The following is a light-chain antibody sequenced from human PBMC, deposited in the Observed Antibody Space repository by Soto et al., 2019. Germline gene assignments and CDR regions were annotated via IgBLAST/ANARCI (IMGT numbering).Light chain of an antibody. V-gene: IGKV3-20*01. CDR2: GAS. J-gene: IGKJ1*01. CDR3: QQYGSSPET. Sequence: EIVLTQSPGTLSLSPGERATLSCRASQSVDSDFLAWYQQRPGQAPRLLIYGASTRATGIPDSFSGSGSGTDFTLTISRLEPEDFAVYYCQQYGSSPETFGQGTKVDI. CDR1: QSVDSDF.